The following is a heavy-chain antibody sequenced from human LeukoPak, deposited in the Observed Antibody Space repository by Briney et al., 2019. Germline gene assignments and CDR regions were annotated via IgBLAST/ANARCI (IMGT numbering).Heavy chain of an antibody. CDR2: IYSGGST. V-gene: IGHV3-53*01. CDR1: GFTVGSNY. Sequence: SGGSLRLSCAASGFTVGSNYMSWVRQAPGKGLEWVSVIYSGGSTYYADSVKGRFTISRDNSKNTLYLQMNSLRAEDTAVYYCARVLYTAMEPSDMDVWGKGTTVTVSS. J-gene: IGHJ6*03. CDR3: ARVLYTAMEPSDMDV. D-gene: IGHD5-18*01.